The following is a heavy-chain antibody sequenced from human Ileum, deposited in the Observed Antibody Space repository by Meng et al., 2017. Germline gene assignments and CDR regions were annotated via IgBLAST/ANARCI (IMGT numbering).Heavy chain of an antibody. CDR3: ARVEGVGPFDY. V-gene: IGHV4-31*03. J-gene: IGHJ4*02. D-gene: IGHD3-16*01. CDR1: GGSISSGGYY. CDR2: IYYSGST. Sequence: QVALQEPGPGLGKPSGTLSLTCTVSGGSISSGGYYWSWIRQHPGKGLEWIGYIYYSGSTYYNPSLKSRVTISVDTSKNQLSLKLSSVTAADTAVYYCARVEGVGPFDYWGQGTLVTVSS.